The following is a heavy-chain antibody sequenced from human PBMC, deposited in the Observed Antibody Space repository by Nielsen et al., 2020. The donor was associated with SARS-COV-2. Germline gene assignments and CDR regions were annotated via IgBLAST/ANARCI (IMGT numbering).Heavy chain of an antibody. Sequence: ASVKVSCKASGYTFTGYYMHWVRQAPGQGLEWMGRINPNSGGTNYAQKFQGRVTMTRDTSISTAYMELSRLRSDDTAVYYCARGGDSSSLLASYDAFDIWGQGTMVTVSS. CDR2: INPNSGGT. CDR1: GYTFTGYY. CDR3: ARGGDSSSLLASYDAFDI. D-gene: IGHD6-6*01. V-gene: IGHV1-2*06. J-gene: IGHJ3*02.